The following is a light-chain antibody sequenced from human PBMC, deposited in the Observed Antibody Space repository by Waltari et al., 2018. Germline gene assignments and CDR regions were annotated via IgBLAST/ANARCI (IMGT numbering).Light chain of an antibody. CDR2: LGS. CDR1: QTLLFRIGFTY. J-gene: IGKJ4*01. Sequence: EIVLTQSPLSLPVTPGEPASMSCRSSQTLLFRIGFTYLDWFVQKPGQSQQLLSSLGSSRASGVPDRFSASGSGTDFTLEITRVEPEDVGIYYCMQALQPPLSFGGGTKVEI. CDR3: MQALQPPLS. V-gene: IGKV2-28*01.